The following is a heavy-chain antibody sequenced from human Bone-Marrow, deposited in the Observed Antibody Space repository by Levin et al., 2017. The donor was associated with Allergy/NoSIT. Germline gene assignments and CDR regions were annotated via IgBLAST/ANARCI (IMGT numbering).Heavy chain of an antibody. CDR1: GGSLSGYY. CDR2: INQSGST. J-gene: IGHJ4*02. CDR3: ARGRGGYYYGLGTLSSYCDY. V-gene: IGHV4-34*01. D-gene: IGHD3-10*01. Sequence: PSQTLSLTCGVYGGSLSGYYWSWIRQTPGKGLEWIGEINQSGSTHYNPSLQSRLTISVDTSRNQFSLKLTTVTAADTAVYYCARGRGGYYYGLGTLSSYCDYWGQGRLVTVSS.